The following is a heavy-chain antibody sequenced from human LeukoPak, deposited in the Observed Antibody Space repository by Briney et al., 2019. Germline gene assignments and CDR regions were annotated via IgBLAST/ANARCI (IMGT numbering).Heavy chain of an antibody. CDR3: ARGSFGGYYFDY. V-gene: IGHV1-69*13. CDR1: GGTFRSYA. CDR2: IIPIFGTA. D-gene: IGHD3-10*01. Sequence: ASVKVSCKAPGGTFRSYAISWVRQAPGQGLEWMGGIIPIFGTANYAQKFQGRVTITADESTSTAYMELSSLRSEDTAVYYCARGSFGGYYFDYWGQGTLVTVSS. J-gene: IGHJ4*02.